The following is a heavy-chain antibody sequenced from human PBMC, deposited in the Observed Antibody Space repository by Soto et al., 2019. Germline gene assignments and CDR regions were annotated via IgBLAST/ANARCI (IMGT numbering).Heavy chain of an antibody. CDR2: IYWSGDE. V-gene: IGHV2-5*01. Sequence: QGTLKESGPTLVKPPQTLTLTCSFSGFSLSTSGVGVGWIRQSPGKAPEWLALIYWSGDEHYRPSLKSRLSIIKDTSKNHVVLIMSDMDPVDTATYYCARGLATLPVFAFDIWGQGTMVTVSS. CDR1: GFSLSTSGVG. CDR3: ARGLATLPVFAFDI. D-gene: IGHD6-6*01. J-gene: IGHJ3*02.